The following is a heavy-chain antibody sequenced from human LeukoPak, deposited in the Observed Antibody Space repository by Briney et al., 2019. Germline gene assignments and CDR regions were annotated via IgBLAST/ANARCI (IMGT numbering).Heavy chain of an antibody. CDR3: AKSPYCTNGVCYGELGFDP. J-gene: IGHJ5*02. CDR1: GYTFTSYA. Sequence: ASVKVSCKASGYTFTSYAMNWVRQAPGQGLEWMGWINTNTGNPTYAQGFTGRFVFSLDTSVSTAYLQISSLKAEDTAVYYCAKSPYCTNGVCYGELGFDPWGQGTLVTVSS. V-gene: IGHV7-4-1*02. CDR2: INTNTGNP. D-gene: IGHD2-8*01.